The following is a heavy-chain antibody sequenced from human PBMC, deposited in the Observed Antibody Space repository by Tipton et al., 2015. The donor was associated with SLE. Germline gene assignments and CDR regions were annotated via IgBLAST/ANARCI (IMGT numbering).Heavy chain of an antibody. CDR2: IDSDGRRT. Sequence: SLRLSCAASGFTFSNYWMYWVRQSPGKGLVWVSRIDSDGRRTNYAESVKGRFTISRENAKNTLYLQMNSLRAEDTAVYYCARRINLDYWGQGTLVTVSS. J-gene: IGHJ4*02. CDR1: GFTFSNYW. CDR3: ARRINLDY. D-gene: IGHD3-16*01. V-gene: IGHV3-74*01.